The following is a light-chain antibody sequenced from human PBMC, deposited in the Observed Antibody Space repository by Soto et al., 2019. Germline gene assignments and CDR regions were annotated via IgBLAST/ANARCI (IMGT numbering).Light chain of an antibody. V-gene: IGLV1-40*01. CDR3: QSSDSSLRGG. J-gene: IGLJ2*01. Sequence: QSVLTQPPSVSGAPGQRVTISCTGSSSNIGAGYDVHWYQQLPGTAPKLLIYGNTNRPSGVPDRFSGSKSGTSASLAITGLQAEDEADYYCQSSDSSLRGGFGGGTKLTVL. CDR2: GNT. CDR1: SSNIGAGYD.